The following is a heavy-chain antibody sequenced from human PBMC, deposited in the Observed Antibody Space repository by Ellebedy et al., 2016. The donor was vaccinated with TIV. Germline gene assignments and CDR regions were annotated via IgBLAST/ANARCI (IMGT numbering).Heavy chain of an antibody. V-gene: IGHV3-23*01. D-gene: IGHD5-18*01. Sequence: GESLKISCVASGFTFSGYAMSWVRQAPGKGLEWVSGINNGGRTTSYADSVKGRFTISRDNSKRTVDLQMNSLRAEDTAVYYCAKDRTPGDGYWVFDQWGQGTLVTVSS. CDR3: AKDRTPGDGYWVFDQ. CDR2: INNGGRTT. CDR1: GFTFSGYA. J-gene: IGHJ4*02.